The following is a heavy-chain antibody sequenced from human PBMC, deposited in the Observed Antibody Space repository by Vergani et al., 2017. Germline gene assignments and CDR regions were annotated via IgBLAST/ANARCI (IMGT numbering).Heavy chain of an antibody. J-gene: IGHJ4*02. CDR3: ANSYNWRFDY. D-gene: IGHD1-20*01. Sequence: QVQLVQSGAEVKKPGSSVKVSCKASGGTFSSYVLSWVRQAPGKGLEWVGGVIPIFGTTYYAQKFQGRVTITADKSTSTAYMELSSLRSEDTAVYYCANSYNWRFDYWGQGTLVTVSS. V-gene: IGHV1-69*06. CDR2: VIPIFGTT. CDR1: GGTFSSYV.